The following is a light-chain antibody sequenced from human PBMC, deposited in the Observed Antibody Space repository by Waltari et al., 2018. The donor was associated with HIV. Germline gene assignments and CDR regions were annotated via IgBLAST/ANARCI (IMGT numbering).Light chain of an antibody. CDR1: QSITRY. CDR2: GAS. V-gene: IGKV1-39*01. Sequence: DIQMTQSPSSLSASVGDRVTITCRARQSITRYLNWYQQKPGKPPKLLIYGASNLQSGVPVRLSGSGSGTDFTLTISSLQPEDFATDYCQQSYSTPWTFGQGTKVEVK. CDR3: QQSYSTPWT. J-gene: IGKJ1*01.